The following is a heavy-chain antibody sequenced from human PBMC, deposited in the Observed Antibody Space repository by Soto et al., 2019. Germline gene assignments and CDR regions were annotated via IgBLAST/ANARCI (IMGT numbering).Heavy chain of an antibody. CDR2: INAGNGNT. V-gene: IGHV1-3*01. J-gene: IGHJ6*02. CDR3: ARDRPPMDV. Sequence: ASVKVSCKASSYTFASYGISWVRQAPGQRLECMGWINAGNGNTKYSQKFQGRVTITRDTSASTAYMELSSLRSEDTAVYYCARDRPPMDVWGQGTTVTVSS. CDR1: SYTFASYG.